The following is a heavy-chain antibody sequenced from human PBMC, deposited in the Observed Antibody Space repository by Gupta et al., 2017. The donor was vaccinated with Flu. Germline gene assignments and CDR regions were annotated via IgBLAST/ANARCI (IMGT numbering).Heavy chain of an antibody. CDR2: IYYSGFT. CDR3: ARRRYCGGDCYAYAFDI. V-gene: IGHV4-39*01. J-gene: IGHJ3*02. Sequence: GLIRQPPGKGLEWIGNIYYSGFTFYNPSLKSRVTMSVDMSKNQFSLRLTSVTAADTAVYYCARRRYCGGDCYAYAFDIWGQGTMINVFS. D-gene: IGHD2-21*02.